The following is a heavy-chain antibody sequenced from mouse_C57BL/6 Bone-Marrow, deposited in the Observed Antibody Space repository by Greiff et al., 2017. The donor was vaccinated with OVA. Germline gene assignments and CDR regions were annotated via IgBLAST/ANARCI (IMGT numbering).Heavy chain of an antibody. D-gene: IGHD2-1*01. Sequence: QVQLQQPGAELVMPGASVKLSCKASGYTFTSYWMHWVKQRPGQGLEWIGEIDPSDSYTNYNQKFKGKSTLTVDKSSSTAYMQLSSLTSEDSAVYYCARWGLYGNSAWFADWGQGTLVTVSA. V-gene: IGHV1-69*01. J-gene: IGHJ3*01. CDR3: ARWGLYGNSAWFAD. CDR1: GYTFTSYW. CDR2: IDPSDSYT.